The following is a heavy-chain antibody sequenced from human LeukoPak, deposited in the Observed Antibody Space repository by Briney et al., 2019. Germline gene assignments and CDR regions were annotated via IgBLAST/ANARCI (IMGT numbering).Heavy chain of an antibody. J-gene: IGHJ6*03. CDR1: GFTFSSYE. CDR2: ISSSGSTI. V-gene: IGHV3-48*03. Sequence: GGSLRLSCAASGFTFSSYEMNWVRQAPGKGLEWVSYISSSGSTIYYADSVKGRFTISRDNAKNSLYLQMNSLRAEDTAVYYCARGIGQLLEYYYYYYYMDVWGKGTTVTVSS. D-gene: IGHD2-2*01. CDR3: ARGIGQLLEYYYYYYYMDV.